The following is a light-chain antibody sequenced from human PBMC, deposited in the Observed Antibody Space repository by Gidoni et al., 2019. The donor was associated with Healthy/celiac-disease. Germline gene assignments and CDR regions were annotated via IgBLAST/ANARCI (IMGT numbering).Light chain of an antibody. Sequence: DIVLTQSTGTLSLSPGERATLSCRDSHSVSSSYLAWYQQKPGQAPRLLIYGASSRATGIPDRFSGSGSGTDFTLTISRLEPEDFAVYYCQQYGSSSCTFGQGTKVEIK. J-gene: IGKJ1*01. CDR2: GAS. V-gene: IGKV3-20*01. CDR1: HSVSSSY. CDR3: QQYGSSSCT.